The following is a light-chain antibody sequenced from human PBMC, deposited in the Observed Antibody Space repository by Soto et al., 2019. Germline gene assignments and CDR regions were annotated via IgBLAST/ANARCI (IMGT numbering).Light chain of an antibody. V-gene: IGKV1-39*01. J-gene: IGKJ1*01. Sequence: DIQMTQSPSSLSASVGARVTITCRASQSISSYLNWYQQKPGKAPKLLIYAASSLQSGVPSRFSGSGSGTEFTLTISSLHPDDFATYYCQQYNSYSTFGQGTKVDIK. CDR3: QQYNSYST. CDR1: QSISSY. CDR2: AAS.